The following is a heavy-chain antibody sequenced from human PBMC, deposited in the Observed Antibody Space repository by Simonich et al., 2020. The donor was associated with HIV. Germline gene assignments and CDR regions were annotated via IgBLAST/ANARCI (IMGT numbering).Heavy chain of an antibody. D-gene: IGHD6-6*01. CDR3: ARDPEQLVRAEYFQH. CDR2: INPKRGGT. V-gene: IGHV1-2*02. J-gene: IGHJ1*01. Sequence: QVQLVQSGAEVKKPGASVKVSCKASGYTFTGYYMHWVQQAPGQGLEWMGWINPKRGGTNYAQKVQGRVTMTRDTSSSTAYMDRRSLRSDDTALYYRARDPEQLVRAEYFQHWGQGTLVTVSS. CDR1: GYTFTGYY.